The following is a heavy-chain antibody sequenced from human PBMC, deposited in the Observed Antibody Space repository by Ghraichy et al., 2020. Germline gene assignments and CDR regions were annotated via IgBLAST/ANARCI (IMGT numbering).Heavy chain of an antibody. D-gene: IGHD6-19*01. V-gene: IGHV2-70*11. Sequence: SGPTLVKPTQTLTLTCTFSGFSLSTSGMCVSWIRQPPGKALEWLARIDWDDDKYYSTSLKTRLTISKDTSKNQVVLTMTNMDPVDTATYYCARTKTSIAVAGTLSYDAFDIWGQGTMVTVSS. CDR1: GFSLSTSGMC. CDR3: ARTKTSIAVAGTLSYDAFDI. J-gene: IGHJ3*02. CDR2: IDWDDDK.